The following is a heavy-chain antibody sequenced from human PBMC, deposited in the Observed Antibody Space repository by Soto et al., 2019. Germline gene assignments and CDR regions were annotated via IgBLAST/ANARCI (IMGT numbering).Heavy chain of an antibody. Sequence: QLQLQESGSGLVKPSQTLSLTCAVSGGSISSGGYSWRWIRQPPGKGLEWIGYIYHSGSTYYNPSLKSRVAISVDRSKNQSSLKLSSVTAADTAVYDCARAVIPNHPFDYWGQGPLVTVSS. J-gene: IGHJ4*02. V-gene: IGHV4-30-2*01. CDR1: GGSISSGGYS. D-gene: IGHD3-22*01. CDR2: IYHSGST. CDR3: ARAVIPNHPFDY.